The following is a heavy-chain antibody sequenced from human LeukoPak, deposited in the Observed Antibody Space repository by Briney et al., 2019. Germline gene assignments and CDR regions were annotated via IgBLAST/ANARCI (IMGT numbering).Heavy chain of an antibody. CDR1: GGSISSYY. CDR2: IYTSGST. Sequence: SEPLSLPCTVSGGSISSYYWSLIRQPAGKGLGWIGRIYTSGSTNYNPSLKGRVTMSVDTSKNQFSLKLSSVTAADTAVYYCERDGDGDSSGYYYRGYYFDYWGQGTLVTVSS. D-gene: IGHD3-22*01. V-gene: IGHV4-4*07. CDR3: ERDGDGDSSGYYYRGYYFDY. J-gene: IGHJ4*02.